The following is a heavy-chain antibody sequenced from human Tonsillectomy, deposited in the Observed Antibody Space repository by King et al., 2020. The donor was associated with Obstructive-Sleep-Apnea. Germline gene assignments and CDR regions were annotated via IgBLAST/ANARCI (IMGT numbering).Heavy chain of an antibody. V-gene: IGHV3-23*04. CDR1: GFSFSSYA. CDR2: LSGSGVNT. Sequence: VQLVESGGGLVQPGGSLRLSGAASGFSFSSYAMSWVRQAPGKGLEWVSTLSGSGVNTYYADSVKGRFSISRDNSKNTVYLQMNTLRAEDTAVYFCAKVLDPFSSSFDVFDIWGQGTMVTVSS. J-gene: IGHJ3*02. D-gene: IGHD6-13*01. CDR3: AKVLDPFSSSFDVFDI.